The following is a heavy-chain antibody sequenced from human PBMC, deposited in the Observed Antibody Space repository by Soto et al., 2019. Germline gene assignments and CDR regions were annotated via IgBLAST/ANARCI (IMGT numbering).Heavy chain of an antibody. D-gene: IGHD2-2*01. CDR1: GYTFTDYW. J-gene: IGHJ6*02. CDR2: IYPGDSDT. V-gene: IGHV5-51*01. CDR3: ARHTSNFRYYYYAMDV. Sequence: GESLKISCKGSGYTFTDYWIGWVRQLPGKGLEWMGIIYPGDSDTRYSPSFQGHVTITVDKSTSTAYLQWNTLKASDTAMYYCARHTSNFRYYYYAMDVGGQGTTVTVSS.